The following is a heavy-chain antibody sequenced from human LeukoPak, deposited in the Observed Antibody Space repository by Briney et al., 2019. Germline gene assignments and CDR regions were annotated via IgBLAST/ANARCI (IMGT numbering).Heavy chain of an antibody. J-gene: IGHJ4*02. V-gene: IGHV4-39*01. D-gene: IGHD3-3*01. CDR2: IYYSGST. CDR1: GGSISSSSYY. Sequence: SETLSLTCTVSGGSISSSSYYWGWIRQPPGTGLEWIGSIYYSGSTYYNPSLKSRVTISVDTSKNQFSLKLSSVTAADTAVYYCAGPKITIFGVVIGYWGQGTLVTVSS. CDR3: AGPKITIFGVVIGY.